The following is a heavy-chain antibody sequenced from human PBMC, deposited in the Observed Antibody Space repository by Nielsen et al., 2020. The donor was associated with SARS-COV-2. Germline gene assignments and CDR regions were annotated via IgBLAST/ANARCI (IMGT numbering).Heavy chain of an antibody. CDR3: VRVRDDGFYYDTGPFDN. CDR1: GFTSSRYW. J-gene: IGHJ4*02. Sequence: GGSLRLSCAASGFTSSRYWMNWVPQAPGKGLAWVSRISSDGSKTTYADSVKGRLPISKDNTRNTLYLQMNSLRAEDTAVYYCVRVRDDGFYYDTGPFDNWGQGTLVTVSS. V-gene: IGHV3-74*01. D-gene: IGHD3-22*01. CDR2: ISSDGSKT.